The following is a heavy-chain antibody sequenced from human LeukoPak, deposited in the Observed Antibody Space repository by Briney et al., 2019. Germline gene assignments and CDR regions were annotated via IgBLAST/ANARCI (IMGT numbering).Heavy chain of an antibody. D-gene: IGHD6-13*01. J-gene: IGHJ3*02. CDR3: ARLGGHSGSWDDAFDI. Sequence: SETLSLTCSVSGGSISGYYWSWIRQPPWKGLEWIGFIYYTGSINYNPSLKSRVTISVDRSKNHFSLKLSFVTAADTAVYYCARLGGHSGSWDDAFDIWGQGTMVSVSS. CDR2: IYYTGSI. V-gene: IGHV4-59*08. CDR1: GGSISGYY.